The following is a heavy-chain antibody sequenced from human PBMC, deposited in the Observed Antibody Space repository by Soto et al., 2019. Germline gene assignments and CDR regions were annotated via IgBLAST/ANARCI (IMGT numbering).Heavy chain of an antibody. CDR3: ARDGGECSRTRGYNEIPPDWFGH. V-gene: IGHV3-30-3*01. D-gene: IGHD2-2*02. Sequence: GGSLRLSCAASGFTFSAYAMHWVRQAPGKGLEWLAVISYDGSTKFYADTVKGRFTISRGNSKNTLYLQMNSLRAEDSGIYYCARDGGECSRTRGYNEIPPDWFGHWGQGALVNVST. CDR2: ISYDGSTK. CDR1: GFTFSAYA. J-gene: IGHJ5*02.